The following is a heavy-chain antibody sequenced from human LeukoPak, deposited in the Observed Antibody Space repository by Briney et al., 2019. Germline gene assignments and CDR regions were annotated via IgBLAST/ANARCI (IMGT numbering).Heavy chain of an antibody. CDR1: GYTFTAYY. CDR3: ARNHLIGVVVTDY. V-gene: IGHV1-2*02. CDR2: INPNSGGT. D-gene: IGHD2-21*02. Sequence: GASVTVSYKASGYTFTAYYMHWVRQAPGQGLAGMGWINPNSGGTNYAQKFQGRVTMTRDTSISTAYMELSRLRSDDTAVYYCARNHLIGVVVTDYWGQGTLVSVSS. J-gene: IGHJ4*02.